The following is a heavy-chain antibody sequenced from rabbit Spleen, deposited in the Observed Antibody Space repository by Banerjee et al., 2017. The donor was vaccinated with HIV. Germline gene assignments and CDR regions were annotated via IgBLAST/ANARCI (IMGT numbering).Heavy chain of an antibody. CDR2: IYAGSSGST. Sequence: QSLGESGGGLVKPGASLTLTCTASGFSFSSGYFMCWVRQAPGKGLEWIACIYAGSSGSTYYASWVNGRFTISSHNAQNTVDLKMNSLTAADTATYFCARDGDTYGDAGSNLWGQGTLVTVS. V-gene: IGHV1S40*01. D-gene: IGHD6-1*01. J-gene: IGHJ4*01. CDR3: ARDGDTYGDAGSNL. CDR1: GFSFSSGYF.